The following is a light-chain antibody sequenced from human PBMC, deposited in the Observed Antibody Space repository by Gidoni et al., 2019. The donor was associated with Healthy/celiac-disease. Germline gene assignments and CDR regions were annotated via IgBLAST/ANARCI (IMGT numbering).Light chain of an antibody. CDR1: QSVRSY. V-gene: IGKV3-11*01. CDR3: QRRSNWPPMYT. J-gene: IGKJ2*01. Sequence: EIVLTQSPATLSLSPGERATLSCRASQSVRSYLPWYQQNPAQAPRLLLYDASNRATGIPARFSVSGSGTDFTLTISSLEPEDFAVDYCQRRSNWPPMYTFGQGTKLEIK. CDR2: DAS.